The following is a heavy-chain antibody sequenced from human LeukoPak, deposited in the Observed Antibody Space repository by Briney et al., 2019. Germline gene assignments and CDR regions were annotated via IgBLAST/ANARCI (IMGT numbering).Heavy chain of an antibody. CDR1: GFTFDDYA. CDR3: TTDFDGSDAFDI. Sequence: GGSLRLSCAASGFTFDDYAMHWVRQAPGKGLEWVSGISWNSGSIGYADSVKGRFTISRDNAKNSLYLQMNSLKTEDTAVYYCTTDFDGSDAFDIWGQGTMVTVSS. V-gene: IGHV3-9*01. D-gene: IGHD5-24*01. CDR2: ISWNSGSI. J-gene: IGHJ3*02.